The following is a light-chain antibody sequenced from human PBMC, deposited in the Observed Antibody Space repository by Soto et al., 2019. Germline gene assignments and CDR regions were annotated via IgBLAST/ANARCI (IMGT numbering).Light chain of an antibody. Sequence: EIVLTQSPGTLSLSPGERAILSCRASQSVNSGYLAWYQQKPGQAPRLLIYGTSIRAAGIPDRFSGSGSGTDFTLTISRLEPEDLAVYSCQQYLASPPWTFGQGTKVE. V-gene: IGKV3-20*01. CDR2: GTS. CDR3: QQYLASPPWT. CDR1: QSVNSGY. J-gene: IGKJ1*01.